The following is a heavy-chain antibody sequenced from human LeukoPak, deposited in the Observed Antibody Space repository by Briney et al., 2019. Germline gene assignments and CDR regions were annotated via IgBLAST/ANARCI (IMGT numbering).Heavy chain of an antibody. V-gene: IGHV3-13*01. D-gene: IGHD5-12*01. CDR2: IGTAGDT. CDR3: ARPYSDYYYFDY. Sequence: GGSLRLSCAASGFTFSSYDMHWVRQVTGEGLEWVSSIGTAGDTYFPGSVKGRFTISRENAKNSLYLQMNSVRAGDTAVYYCARPYSDYYYFDYWGQGTLVTVSS. J-gene: IGHJ4*02. CDR1: GFTFSSYD.